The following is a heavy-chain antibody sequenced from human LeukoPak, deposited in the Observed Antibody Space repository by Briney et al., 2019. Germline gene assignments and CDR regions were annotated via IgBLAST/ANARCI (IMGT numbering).Heavy chain of an antibody. CDR2: IYYSGST. Sequence: SETPSLTCTVSGGSVSSGSYYWSWIRQPPGKGLEWIGYIYYSGSTNYNPSLKSRVTISVDTSKNQFSLKLSSVTAADTAVYYCARDRYCSSTSCYGAYNWFDPWGQGTLVTVSS. CDR3: ARDRYCSSTSCYGAYNWFDP. CDR1: GGSVSSGSYY. D-gene: IGHD2-2*01. V-gene: IGHV4-61*01. J-gene: IGHJ5*02.